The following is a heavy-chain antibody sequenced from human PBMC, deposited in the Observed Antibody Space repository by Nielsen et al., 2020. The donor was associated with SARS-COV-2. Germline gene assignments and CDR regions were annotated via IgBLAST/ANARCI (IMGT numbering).Heavy chain of an antibody. CDR2: ISSNGGST. D-gene: IGHD3-10*01. CDR3: VKDGGFYYGSGSYWGAFDI. CDR1: GFTFSSHA. V-gene: IGHV3-64D*08. J-gene: IGHJ3*02. Sequence: GESLKISCSASGFTFSSHAMHWVRQAPGKGLEYVSAISSNGGSTYYADSVKGRFTISRDNSKNTLYLQMSSLRAEDTAVYYCVKDGGFYYGSGSYWGAFDIWGQGTMVTVSS.